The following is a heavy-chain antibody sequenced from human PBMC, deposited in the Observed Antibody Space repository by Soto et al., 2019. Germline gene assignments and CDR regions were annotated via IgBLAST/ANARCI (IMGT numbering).Heavy chain of an antibody. Sequence: PSETLSLTCAVSGGSISSGGYSWSWIRQPPGKGLEWIAYIYHSGSTYYNPSLKSRVTISVDRSKNQFSLKLSSMTAADTAVYYCARHNYGSGSTYFDYWGQGTTVTVSS. CDR1: GGSISSGGYS. V-gene: IGHV4-30-2*01. J-gene: IGHJ4*03. CDR3: ARHNYGSGSTYFDY. CDR2: IYHSGST. D-gene: IGHD3-10*01.